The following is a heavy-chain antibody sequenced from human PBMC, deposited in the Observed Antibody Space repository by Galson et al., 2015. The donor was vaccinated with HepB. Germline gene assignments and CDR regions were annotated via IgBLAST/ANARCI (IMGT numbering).Heavy chain of an antibody. CDR2: IYPGDSDT. CDR3: ARATIVGANWVPYFDY. D-gene: IGHD1-26*01. CDR1: GYSFTSYW. J-gene: IGHJ4*02. V-gene: IGHV5-51*01. Sequence: QSGAEVKKPGESLKISCKGSGYSFTSYWIGWVRQMPGKGLEWMGIIYPGDSDTRYSPSFQGQVTISADKSISTAYLQWSSLKASDTAMYFCARATIVGANWVPYFDYWGQGTLVTVSS.